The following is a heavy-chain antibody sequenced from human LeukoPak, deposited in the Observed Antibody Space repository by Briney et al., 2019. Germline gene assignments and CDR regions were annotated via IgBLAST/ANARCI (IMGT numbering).Heavy chain of an antibody. CDR2: IRYDGSNK. CDR1: GFTFSSYG. Sequence: PGGSLRLSCAASGFTFSSYGMHWVRQAPGKGLEWVAFIRYDGSNKYYADSVKGRFTTSRDNSKNTLYLQMNSLRAEATAVYYCANSPGAAPDYWGQGTLVTVSS. V-gene: IGHV3-30*02. CDR3: ANSPGAAPDY. J-gene: IGHJ4*02. D-gene: IGHD1-26*01.